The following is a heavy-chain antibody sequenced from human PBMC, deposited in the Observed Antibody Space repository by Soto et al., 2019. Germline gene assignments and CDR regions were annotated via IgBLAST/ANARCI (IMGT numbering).Heavy chain of an antibody. Sequence: PGGSLRLSCAASGFTFSSYAMSWVRQAPGKGLEWVSGLTGSGGNTYYADSVKGRFTISRDNSKNTLYLQLNSLGAEDTAVYYCAETSGSSWSTGNFDYWGQGTQVTVSS. D-gene: IGHD6-13*01. V-gene: IGHV3-23*01. CDR3: AETSGSSWSTGNFDY. CDR2: LTGSGGNT. J-gene: IGHJ4*02. CDR1: GFTFSSYA.